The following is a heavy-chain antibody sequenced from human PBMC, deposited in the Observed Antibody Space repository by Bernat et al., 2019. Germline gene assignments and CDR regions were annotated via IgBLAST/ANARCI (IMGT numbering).Heavy chain of an antibody. J-gene: IGHJ4*02. CDR1: GFTFSSYA. V-gene: IGHV3-23*04. CDR2: ISDSGGST. CDR3: AKDHPSRPAAHLSYFDC. D-gene: IGHD2-2*01. Sequence: EVHLVESGGGLVQPGGSLRLSCAASGFTFSSYAMTWVRQAPGKGLEWVSSISDSGGSTYYADSVKGRFTISRDTSKNTLYLQMNSLRAEDTAVYYCAKDHPSRPAAHLSYFDCWGQGTLVTVAS.